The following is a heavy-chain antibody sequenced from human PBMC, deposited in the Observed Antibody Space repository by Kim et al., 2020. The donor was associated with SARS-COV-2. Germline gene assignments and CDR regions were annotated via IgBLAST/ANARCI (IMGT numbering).Heavy chain of an antibody. J-gene: IGHJ6*02. D-gene: IGHD5-18*01. V-gene: IGHV1-24*01. CDR2: FDPEDGET. Sequence: ASVKVSCKVSGYTLTELYMHWVRQAPGKGLEWMGGFDPEDGETIYAQKFQGRVTMTEDTSTDTAYMELSSLRSEDTAVYYCATDTAMVTGKSGMDVWGQGTTVTVSS. CDR1: GYTLTELY. CDR3: ATDTAMVTGKSGMDV.